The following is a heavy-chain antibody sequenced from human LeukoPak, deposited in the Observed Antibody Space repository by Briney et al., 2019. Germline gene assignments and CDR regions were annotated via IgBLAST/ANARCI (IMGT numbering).Heavy chain of an antibody. V-gene: IGHV1-2*02. CDR3: ARRIAGRLINDAFDI. Sequence: GASVKVSCKASGYTFTGHYMHWVRQAPGQGLEWMGWINPYSGGTHYALIFQDRVTMTRDTSISTAYMELSRLRSDDTAVYYCARRIAGRLINDAFDIWGQGTMATVSS. CDR2: INPYSGGT. CDR1: GYTFTGHY. D-gene: IGHD6-6*01. J-gene: IGHJ3*02.